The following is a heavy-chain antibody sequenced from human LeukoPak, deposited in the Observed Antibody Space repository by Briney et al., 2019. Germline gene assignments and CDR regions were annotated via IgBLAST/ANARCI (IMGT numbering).Heavy chain of an antibody. Sequence: PGGSLRLSCAASGFTFSSYSMNWVRQAPGKGLEWVSYISSSSSTIYYADSVKGRFTISRDNAKNTLYLQMNSLRAEDTAVYYCAREVYVVVRGLGMDVWGQGTTVTVSS. J-gene: IGHJ6*02. CDR3: AREVYVVVRGLGMDV. D-gene: IGHD2-21*01. CDR2: ISSSSSTI. V-gene: IGHV3-48*01. CDR1: GFTFSSYS.